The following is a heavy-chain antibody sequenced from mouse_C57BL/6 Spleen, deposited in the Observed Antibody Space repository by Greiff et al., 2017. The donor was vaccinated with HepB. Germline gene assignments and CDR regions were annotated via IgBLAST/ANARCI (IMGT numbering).Heavy chain of an antibody. V-gene: IGHV1-50*01. CDR2: IDPSDSYT. J-gene: IGHJ4*01. CDR3: ARSSTRQLRLRYAMDY. D-gene: IGHD3-2*02. Sequence: QVQLQQPGAELVKPGASVKLSCKASGYTFTSYWMQWVKQRPGQGLEWIGEIDPSDSYTNYNQKFKGTATLTVDTPSSTAYMQLSSLTSEDSAVYYCARSSTRQLRLRYAMDYWGQGTSVTVSS. CDR1: GYTFTSYW.